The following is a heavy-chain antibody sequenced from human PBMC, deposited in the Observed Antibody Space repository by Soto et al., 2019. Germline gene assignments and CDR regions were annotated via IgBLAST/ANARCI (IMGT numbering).Heavy chain of an antibody. V-gene: IGHV4-31*03. CDR1: GGSINSGGYY. CDR3: ARGYRQSGYSSSWVFDY. Sequence: QVQLRESGPGLVKPSQTLSLTCTVSGGSINSGGYYWNWLRQHPGKGLEWIGYMYYSGSTYYNPFLRSRVIIMANTSENHFSLKLSSETDADTAVYFCARGYRQSGYSSSWVFDYWGQGTLVNVSS. J-gene: IGHJ4*02. CDR2: MYYSGST. D-gene: IGHD6-13*01.